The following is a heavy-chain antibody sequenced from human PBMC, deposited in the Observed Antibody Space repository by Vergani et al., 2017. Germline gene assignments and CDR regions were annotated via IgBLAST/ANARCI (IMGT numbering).Heavy chain of an antibody. CDR2: IYSSEII. J-gene: IGHJ6*02. CDR3: STVTTKPLYYFYSGLDV. Sequence: QVHLQESGPGLVKPSQTLYLTCTVSGGPISSGYYRWSWIRQPAGKGLEWIGRIYSSEIINYNPSLKSRVTISVDTSKDKFSLKLSSVTAADTAVYYCSTVTTKPLYYFYSGLDVRGQGTTVTVSS. V-gene: IGHV4-61*02. CDR1: GGPISSGYYR. D-gene: IGHD4-17*01.